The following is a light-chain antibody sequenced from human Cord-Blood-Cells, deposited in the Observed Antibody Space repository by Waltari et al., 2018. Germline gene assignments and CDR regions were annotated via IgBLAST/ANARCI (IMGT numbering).Light chain of an antibody. CDR2: SNT. V-gene: IGLV1-44*01. J-gene: IGLJ2*01. Sequence: QSVLTQPPSASGTPGQRVTISCSGSSSNIGSNTVNWYQQLTGTAPKLLIYSNTQRPYGFPARYSGCKSGTPPALAIRGLQSDDDADYYCAAWDDSQVVFGGGTKLTVL. CDR1: SSNIGSNT. CDR3: AAWDDSQVV.